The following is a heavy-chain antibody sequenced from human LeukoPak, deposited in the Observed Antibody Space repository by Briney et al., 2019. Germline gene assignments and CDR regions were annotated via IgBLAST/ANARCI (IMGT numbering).Heavy chain of an antibody. CDR2: INSDGSST. V-gene: IGHV3-74*01. D-gene: IGHD6-13*01. CDR3: ARGGYSSSWSNWFDP. J-gene: IGHJ5*02. CDR1: GFTFSSYW. Sequence: GGSLRLSCAASGFTFSSYWMHWVRQAPGKGLVWVSRINSDGSSTNYADYVKSRFSISRDNAKNTLYLQMNSLRAEDTAVYYCARGGYSSSWSNWFDPWGQGTLVPVSS.